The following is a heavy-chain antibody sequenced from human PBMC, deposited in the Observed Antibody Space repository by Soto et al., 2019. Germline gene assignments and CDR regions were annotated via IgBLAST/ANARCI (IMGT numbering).Heavy chain of an antibody. V-gene: IGHV1-18*01. J-gene: IGHJ5*02. CDR1: GYTFTSYG. CDR2: ISAYNGNT. CDR3: ARVVGALGHWFDP. Sequence: QVQLVXSGXXXXXXGASVKVSCKASGYTFTSYGISWVRQAPGQGLEWMGRISAYNGNTNYAQKLQGRVTMTTDTSTSTAYMELRSLRSDDTAVYYCARVVGALGHWFDPWGQGTLVTVSS. D-gene: IGHD1-26*01.